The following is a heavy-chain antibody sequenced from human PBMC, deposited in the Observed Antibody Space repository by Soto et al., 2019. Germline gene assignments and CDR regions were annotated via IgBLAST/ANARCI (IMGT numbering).Heavy chain of an antibody. CDR1: GYTFIDYA. Sequence: QVQLVQSGAEVKQPGAAVKVSCKTSGYTFIDYAITWVRQDPGQGLEWMGWINAYNGNTNYAQNLQGRVTMTTDTSTSTAYMELRSLRSDDTAVYHCARGGSGWYEDFWGQGTLVTVSS. J-gene: IGHJ4*02. D-gene: IGHD6-19*01. CDR3: ARGGSGWYEDF. V-gene: IGHV1-18*01. CDR2: INAYNGNT.